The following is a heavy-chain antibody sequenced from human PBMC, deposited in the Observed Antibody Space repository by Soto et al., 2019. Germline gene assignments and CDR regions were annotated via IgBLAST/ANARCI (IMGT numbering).Heavy chain of an antibody. V-gene: IGHV3-53*01. Sequence: GSLRLSCVASGFAVSNNYMNWVRQAPGKGLEWVSVVYSGGTTYYADSVRGRFTVSRDDSKNTLFLQMSSLRAEDTAVYYCARAGSPFDSDSSGYWGFDHWGQGTLVTVSS. CDR1: GFAVSNNY. D-gene: IGHD3-22*01. J-gene: IGHJ4*02. CDR3: ARAGSPFDSDSSGYWGFDH. CDR2: VYSGGTT.